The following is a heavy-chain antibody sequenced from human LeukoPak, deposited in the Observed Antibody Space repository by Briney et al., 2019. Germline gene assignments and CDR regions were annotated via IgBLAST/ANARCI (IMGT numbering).Heavy chain of an antibody. CDR1: GFTFSSYG. Sequence: GGSLRLSCAASGFTFSSYGMHWVRQAPGKGVEWVAVIWYDGSNKYYADSVKGRFTISRDNSKNTLYLQMNSLRAEDTAVYYCAREITLNPLAYYDILTGYAPYYFDYWGQGTLVTVSS. D-gene: IGHD3-9*01. CDR2: IWYDGSNK. J-gene: IGHJ4*02. V-gene: IGHV3-33*01. CDR3: AREITLNPLAYYDILTGYAPYYFDY.